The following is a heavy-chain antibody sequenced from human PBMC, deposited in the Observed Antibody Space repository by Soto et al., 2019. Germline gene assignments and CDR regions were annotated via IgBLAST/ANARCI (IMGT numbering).Heavy chain of an antibody. CDR2: ISHSGST. V-gene: IGHV4-4*02. CDR3: ARGSVVPAAKAVSFWFDP. J-gene: IGHJ5*02. D-gene: IGHD2-2*01. CDR1: GVSISSSIW. Sequence: SETLSLTCAVSGVSISSSIWWSWVRQPPGKGLEWIAEISHSGSTNYNPSLKTRVTISVDKSKNQFSLKLTSVTAADTAVYYCARGSVVPAAKAVSFWFDPWGQGTLVTVSS.